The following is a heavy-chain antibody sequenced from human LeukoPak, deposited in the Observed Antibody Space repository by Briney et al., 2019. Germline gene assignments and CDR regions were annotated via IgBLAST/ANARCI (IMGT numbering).Heavy chain of an antibody. J-gene: IGHJ5*02. CDR1: GGSISSGSYC. CDR2: IYTSGST. D-gene: IGHD6-6*01. CDR3: ARAGLAARRHNWFDP. V-gene: IGHV4-61*02. Sequence: SETLSLTCTVSGGSISSGSYCWSWLRQPAGKGLEWIGRIYTSGSTNYNPSLKSRVTISVDTSRNQFSLKLSSVTAADTAVYYCARAGLAARRHNWFDPWGQGTLVTVSS.